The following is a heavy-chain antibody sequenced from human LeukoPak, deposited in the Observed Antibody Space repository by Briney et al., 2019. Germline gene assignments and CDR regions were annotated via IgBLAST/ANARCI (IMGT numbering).Heavy chain of an antibody. J-gene: IGHJ4*02. D-gene: IGHD1-26*01. Sequence: GGSLRLSCAASGFTFSNFGVSWVRQAPGKGLEWVSAINGGGDSTYYADSVKGRFTISRDNSRNTLYLQMNSLRAEDTAVYYCARGGSGSSYFVHIWGQGTLVTVSS. V-gene: IGHV3-23*01. CDR1: GFTFSNFG. CDR3: ARGGSGSSYFVHI. CDR2: INGGGDST.